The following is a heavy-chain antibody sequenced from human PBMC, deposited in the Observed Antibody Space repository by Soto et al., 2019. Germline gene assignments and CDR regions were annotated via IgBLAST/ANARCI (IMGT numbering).Heavy chain of an antibody. CDR1: GGSISSSSYY. J-gene: IGHJ3*02. V-gene: IGHV4-39*01. D-gene: IGHD6-6*01. CDR3: ASQGSEYSSSGDAFDI. CDR2: IYYSGST. Sequence: QLQLQESGPGLVKPSETLSLTCTVSGGSISSSSYYWGWIRQPPGKGLEWIGSIYYSGSTYYNPCLKSPVTISVDTSKNQFSLKLSSVTAADTAVYYCASQGSEYSSSGDAFDIWGQGTMVTVSS.